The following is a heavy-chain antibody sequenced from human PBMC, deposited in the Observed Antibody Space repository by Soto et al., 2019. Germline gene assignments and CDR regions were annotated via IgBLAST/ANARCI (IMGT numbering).Heavy chain of an antibody. CDR3: ARTVNYYDSSGYDY. CDR1: GFTFSSYE. J-gene: IGHJ4*02. Sequence: PGGSLRLSCAASGFTFSSYEMNWVRQAPGKGLEWVSYISSSGSTIYYADSVKGRFTISRDNAKNSLYLQMNSLRAEDTAVYYCARTVNYYDSSGYDYWGQGTLVTVSS. D-gene: IGHD3-22*01. CDR2: ISSSGSTI. V-gene: IGHV3-48*03.